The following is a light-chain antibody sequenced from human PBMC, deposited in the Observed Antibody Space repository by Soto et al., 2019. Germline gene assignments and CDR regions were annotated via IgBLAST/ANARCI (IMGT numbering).Light chain of an antibody. CDR1: ESVSIN. CDR3: QQFDDWPT. J-gene: IGKJ1*01. V-gene: IGKV3-15*01. CDR2: GTS. Sequence: ILITQSPATLSMSPGERANLSCRASESVSINLAWYQQKPGKAPRLLIYGTSNRATGIPDRISGSRSGTEFTLTIRSLQSEDFGVYYCQQFDDWPTFGQGTKVDIK.